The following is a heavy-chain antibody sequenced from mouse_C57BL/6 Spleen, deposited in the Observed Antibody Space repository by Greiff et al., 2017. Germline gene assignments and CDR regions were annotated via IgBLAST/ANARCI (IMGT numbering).Heavy chain of an antibody. CDR3: ARSDCCGSSHLY. J-gene: IGHJ3*01. Sequence: EVPLQQSGAELVKPGASVKLSCTASGFNINDYYMHWVKQRTEQGLEWIGRIDPEDGETKYAPKFQGKATITADTSSNTAYLQLSSLTSGDSAVYYCARSDCCGSSHLYWGQGTLVTVSA. CDR2: IDPEDGET. D-gene: IGHD1-1*01. CDR1: GFNINDYY. V-gene: IGHV14-2*01.